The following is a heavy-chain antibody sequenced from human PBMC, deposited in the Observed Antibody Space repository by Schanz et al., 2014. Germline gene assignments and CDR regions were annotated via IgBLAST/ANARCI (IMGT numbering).Heavy chain of an antibody. CDR1: GGDIGNYY. J-gene: IGHJ5*02. Sequence: QVQLQESGPGLVKPSETLSLTCSVSGGDIGNYYWSWIRQPPGKGLEWIGYIHQSGGTNYNPSLKSRVTILVNTSKNQFSLGLTSLTAADTAVYYCAKFLYDDPSWGQGTLVTVSS. CDR2: IHQSGGT. V-gene: IGHV4-59*08. CDR3: AKFLYDDPS. D-gene: IGHD3-3*01.